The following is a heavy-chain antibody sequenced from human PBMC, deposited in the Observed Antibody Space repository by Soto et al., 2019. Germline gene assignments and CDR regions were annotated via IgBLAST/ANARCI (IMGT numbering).Heavy chain of an antibody. Sequence: GGSVKVSCKASGYTFTSYGISWVRQAPGQGLEWMGWISAYNGNTNYAQKLQGRVTMTTDTSTSTAYMELRSLRSDDTAVYYCARDRDFWSGYYLSGPAGYYYYMDVWGKGTTVTVSS. J-gene: IGHJ6*03. CDR3: ARDRDFWSGYYLSGPAGYYYYMDV. D-gene: IGHD3-3*01. CDR2: ISAYNGNT. CDR1: GYTFTSYG. V-gene: IGHV1-18*01.